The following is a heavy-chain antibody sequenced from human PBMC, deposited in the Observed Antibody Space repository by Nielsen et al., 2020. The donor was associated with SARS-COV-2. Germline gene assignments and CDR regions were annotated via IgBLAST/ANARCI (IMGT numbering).Heavy chain of an antibody. V-gene: IGHV3-7*01. CDR3: ARGAYTLGY. D-gene: IGHD3-16*01. J-gene: IGHJ4*02. CDR1: SSRSYY. CDR2: IKQDGSEK. Sequence: SSRSYYWGWVRHPPGKGLEWVANIKQDGSEKYYVDSVKGRFTISRDNAKNSLCLQMNSLRAEDTAVYYCARGAYTLGYWGQGTLVTVSS.